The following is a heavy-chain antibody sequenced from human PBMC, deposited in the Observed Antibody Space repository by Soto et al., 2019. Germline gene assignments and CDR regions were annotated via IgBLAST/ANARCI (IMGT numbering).Heavy chain of an antibody. J-gene: IGHJ6*02. Sequence: GGSLRLSCAASGFTFSSYGMHWVRQAPGKGLEWVAVIWYDGSNKYYADSVKGRFTISRDNSKNTLYLQMNSLRAEDTAVYYCARDRYSTLTNYYYYGMDVWGQGTTVTSP. V-gene: IGHV3-33*01. CDR1: GFTFSSYG. D-gene: IGHD6-13*01. CDR3: ARDRYSTLTNYYYYGMDV. CDR2: IWYDGSNK.